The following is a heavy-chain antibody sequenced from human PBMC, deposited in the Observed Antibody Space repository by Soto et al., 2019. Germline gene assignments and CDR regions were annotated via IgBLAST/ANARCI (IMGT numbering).Heavy chain of an antibody. D-gene: IGHD5-12*01. CDR1: GGSISSYY. CDR3: ARTKYSGYDFDY. Sequence: ASETLSLTCTVSGGSISSYYWSWIRQPPGKGLEWIGYIYYSGSTNYNPSLKSRVTISVDTSKNQFSLKLSSVTAADTAVYYCARTKYSGYDFDYWGQGTLVTVSS. J-gene: IGHJ4*02. V-gene: IGHV4-59*08. CDR2: IYYSGST.